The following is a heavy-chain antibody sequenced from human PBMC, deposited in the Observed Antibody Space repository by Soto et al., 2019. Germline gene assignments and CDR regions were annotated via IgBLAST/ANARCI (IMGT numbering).Heavy chain of an antibody. CDR3: ARDLGYGLFDY. Sequence: GASVKVSCKASGYTFSSYAIHWVRQAPGQRLEWMGWINAGNGDTRYSQKLQGRITITRDTSATTAYVELNSLRDEDTAVYYCARDLGYGLFDYWGQGTLVTVSS. V-gene: IGHV1-3*01. CDR2: INAGNGDT. CDR1: GYTFSSYA. D-gene: IGHD5-18*01. J-gene: IGHJ4*02.